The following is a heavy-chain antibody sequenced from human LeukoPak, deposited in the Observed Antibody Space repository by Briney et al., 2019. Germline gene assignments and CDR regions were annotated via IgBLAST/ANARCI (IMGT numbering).Heavy chain of an antibody. CDR3: ARELYYYDSSGPVRGAFDI. CDR1: GFTVSSNY. Sequence: GGSLRLSCAASGFTVSSNYMSWVRQAPGKGLEWVSVIYSGGSTYYADSVKGRFTISRDNSKNTLYLQMNSLRAEDTAVYYCARELYYYDSSGPVRGAFDIWGQGTMVTVSS. V-gene: IGHV3-66*01. CDR2: IYSGGST. J-gene: IGHJ3*02. D-gene: IGHD3-22*01.